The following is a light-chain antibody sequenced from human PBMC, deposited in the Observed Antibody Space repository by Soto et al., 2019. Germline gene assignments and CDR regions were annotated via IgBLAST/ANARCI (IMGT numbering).Light chain of an antibody. CDR1: QGISSY. Sequence: DIRVTQSPASLSLSLGERATITCRASQGISSYLAWYQQKPGKVPKLLIYAASTLPSGVPSRFSGSGSGTDFTLTISSLQSEDVAPYYCHKYNSAPPTFGQGTKVDIK. J-gene: IGKJ1*01. V-gene: IGKV1-27*01. CDR2: AAS. CDR3: HKYNSAPPT.